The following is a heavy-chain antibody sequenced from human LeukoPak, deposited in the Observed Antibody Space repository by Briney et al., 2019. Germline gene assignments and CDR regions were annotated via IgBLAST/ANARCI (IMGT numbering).Heavy chain of an antibody. D-gene: IGHD3-22*01. V-gene: IGHV3-49*04. CDR1: GFTFSSYA. Sequence: PGGSLRLSCAASGFTFSSYAMSWVRQAPGKGLEWVGFIRSKAYGGTTEYAASVKGRFTISRDDSKSIAYLQMNSLKTEDTAVYYCTRVYNYYDSSGYYYGYWGQGTLVTVSS. CDR2: IRSKAYGGTT. J-gene: IGHJ4*02. CDR3: TRVYNYYDSSGYYYGY.